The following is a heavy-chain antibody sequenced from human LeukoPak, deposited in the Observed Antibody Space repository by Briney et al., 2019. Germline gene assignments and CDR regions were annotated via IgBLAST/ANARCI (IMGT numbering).Heavy chain of an antibody. J-gene: IGHJ6*03. Sequence: SVKVSCKASGGTFSSYAISWVGQAPGQGLEWMGGIIPIFGTANYAQKFQGRVTITTDESTSTAYMELSSLRSEDTAVYYCARVGYSGYGYYYYMDVWGKGTTVTVSS. V-gene: IGHV1-69*05. CDR1: GGTFSSYA. CDR3: ARVGYSGYGYYYYMDV. CDR2: IIPIFGTA. D-gene: IGHD5-12*01.